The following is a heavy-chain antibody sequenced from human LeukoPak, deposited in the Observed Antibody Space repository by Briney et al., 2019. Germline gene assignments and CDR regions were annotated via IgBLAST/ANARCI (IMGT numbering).Heavy chain of an antibody. V-gene: IGHV4-34*01. D-gene: IGHD3-10*01. CDR3: ARMVRRRGFDP. Sequence: PSETLSLTCAVYGGSFSGYYWSWIRQPPGKGLEWIGEINHSGSTNYNPSLKSRVTISVDTSKNQFSLKLSSVTAADTAVYYCARMVRRRGFDPWCQGTLATVSS. CDR1: GGSFSGYY. CDR2: INHSGST. J-gene: IGHJ5*02.